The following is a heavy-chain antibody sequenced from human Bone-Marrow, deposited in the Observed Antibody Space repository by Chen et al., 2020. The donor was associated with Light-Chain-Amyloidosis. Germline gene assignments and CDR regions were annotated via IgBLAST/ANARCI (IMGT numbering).Heavy chain of an antibody. CDR3: ARANYWGSYRYNAQGFDY. V-gene: IGHV3-7*03. CDR2: IKQNGTER. J-gene: IGHJ4*02. D-gene: IGHD3-16*02. Sequence: EVQLLESGGGLVQPGESLTLSCVASGLIFSRFWMTWVRQRPGKGLEGVANIKQNGTERYYVDSVKVRFTISRDNTKNSVYLQMNTLIAEDTAVYYCARANYWGSYRYNAQGFDYWGRGTLVTVSS. CDR1: GLIFSRFW.